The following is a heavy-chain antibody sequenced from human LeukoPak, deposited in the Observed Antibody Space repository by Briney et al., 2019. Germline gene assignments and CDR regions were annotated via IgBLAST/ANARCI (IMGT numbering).Heavy chain of an antibody. CDR1: GGSISSYY. D-gene: IGHD5-12*01. J-gene: IGHJ4*02. Sequence: PSETLSLTCTVSGGSISSYYWSWIRQPPGQGLEWIGSAYYGGSTFYNPSLKSRLTISADTSKNQFSLKLSSVTAADTAVYYCARRDIVATISMWGQGTLVTVSS. CDR2: AYYGGST. CDR3: ARRDIVATISM. V-gene: IGHV4-39*01.